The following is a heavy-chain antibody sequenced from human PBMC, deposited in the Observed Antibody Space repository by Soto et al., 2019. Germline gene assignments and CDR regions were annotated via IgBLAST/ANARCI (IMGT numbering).Heavy chain of an antibody. CDR1: GGSISSYY. D-gene: IGHD3-9*01. V-gene: IGHV4-59*01. CDR3: ARGQYYDILTGYYNTHFDY. CDR2: IYYSGST. J-gene: IGHJ4*02. Sequence: SETLSLTCTVSGGSISSYYWSWIRQPPGKGLEWIGYIYYSGSTNYNPSLKSRVTISVDTSKNQFSLKLSSVIAADTAVYYCARGQYYDILTGYYNTHFDYWGQGTLVTVSS.